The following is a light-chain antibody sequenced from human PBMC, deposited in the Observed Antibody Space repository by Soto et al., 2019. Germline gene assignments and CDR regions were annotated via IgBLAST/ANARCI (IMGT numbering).Light chain of an antibody. J-gene: IGKJ4*01. Sequence: DIQMTQSPSTLSASVGDRVTITCRASQSISSWLAWYQQKPGKAPKLLIYDASSLESGVPSRFSGSGSGTEFTLTISSLQPDDFATYYCQQYGSSPLTFGGGTKLEI. CDR2: DAS. CDR1: QSISSW. CDR3: QQYGSSPLT. V-gene: IGKV1-5*01.